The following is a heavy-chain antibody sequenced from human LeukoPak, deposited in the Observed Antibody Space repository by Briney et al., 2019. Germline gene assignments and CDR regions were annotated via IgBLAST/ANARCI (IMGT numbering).Heavy chain of an antibody. J-gene: IGHJ6*03. D-gene: IGHD5-24*01. Sequence: GGSLRLSCAASGFTFSSYSMNWVRQAPGKGLEWVSSISSSSSYIYYADSVKGRFTISRDNAKNSLYLQMNNLRAEDTAVYYCARDRDGYNYYYYYMDVWGKGTTVTVSS. CDR2: ISSSSSYI. CDR3: ARDRDGYNYYYYYMDV. CDR1: GFTFSSYS. V-gene: IGHV3-21*01.